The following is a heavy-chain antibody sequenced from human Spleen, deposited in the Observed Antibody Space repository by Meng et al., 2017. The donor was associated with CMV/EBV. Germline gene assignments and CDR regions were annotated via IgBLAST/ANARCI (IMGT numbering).Heavy chain of an antibody. CDR3: ARAGSVTTAPDY. D-gene: IGHD4-17*01. CDR1: GFTFSSYS. CDR2: ISSSSSYI. J-gene: IGHJ4*02. Sequence: GESLKISCAASGFTFSSYSMNWVRQAPGKGLEWVSSISSSSSYIYYADSVRGRFTISRDNAKNSLYLQMNSLRADDTALYYCARAGSVTTAPDYWGQGTLVTVSS. V-gene: IGHV3-21*01.